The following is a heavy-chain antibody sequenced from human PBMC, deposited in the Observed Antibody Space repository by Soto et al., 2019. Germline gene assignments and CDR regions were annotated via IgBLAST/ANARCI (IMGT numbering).Heavy chain of an antibody. D-gene: IGHD2-15*01. CDR1: GGTFSSYA. J-gene: IGHJ6*02. V-gene: IGHV1-69*01. CDR2: IIPIFGTA. CDR3: ARRPERSGGRYYYYGMDV. Sequence: QVQLVQSGAEVKKPGSSVKVSCKASGGTFSSYAISWVRQAPGQGLEWMGGIIPIFGTANYAQKFQGRVTITADESTSTAYMELSSLRSKDTAVYYCARRPERSGGRYYYYGMDVWGQGTTVTVSS.